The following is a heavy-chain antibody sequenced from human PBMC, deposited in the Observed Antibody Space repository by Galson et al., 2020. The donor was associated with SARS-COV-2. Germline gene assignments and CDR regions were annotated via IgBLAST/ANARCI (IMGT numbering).Heavy chain of an antibody. CDR3: ARESRWELYFDY. J-gene: IGHJ4*02. Sequence: SETLSLTCTVSGGSISSASYYWSWIRQPAGKGLEWIGRIYTSGSTNYNPSLKSRVTISGDTSKNQFSLKLSSVTAADAAVYYCARESRWELYFDYWGQGTLVTVSS. CDR1: GGSISSASYY. V-gene: IGHV4-61*02. CDR2: IYTSGST. D-gene: IGHD1-26*01.